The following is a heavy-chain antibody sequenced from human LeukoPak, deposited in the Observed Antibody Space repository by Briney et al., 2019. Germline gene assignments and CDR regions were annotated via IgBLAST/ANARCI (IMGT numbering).Heavy chain of an antibody. Sequence: GGSLRLSCEASGSGFTFGNFAFSWVRQAPGKGLEWLSGISASGHYTYSAESVKGRFSISRDNAKNTVYIQLSRLRAEDTAVYYCAKDGSWGDYRFYFSMDVWGKGTTVSVSS. D-gene: IGHD3-16*01. CDR2: ISASGHYT. J-gene: IGHJ6*03. CDR1: GSGFTFGNFA. V-gene: IGHV3-23*01. CDR3: AKDGSWGDYRFYFSMDV.